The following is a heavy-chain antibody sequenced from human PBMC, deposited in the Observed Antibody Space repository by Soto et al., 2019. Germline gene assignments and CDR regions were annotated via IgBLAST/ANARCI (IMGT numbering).Heavy chain of an antibody. CDR2: ISYDGSNK. D-gene: IGHD1-1*01. J-gene: IGHJ6*02. CDR3: PRRESNSPQYYYYGMDV. V-gene: IGHV3-30-3*01. Sequence: PGGSLRLSCAASGFTFSSYAMHWVRQAPGKGLEWVAVISYDGSNKYYADSVKGRFTISRDNSKNTIYLQMNTLRAEDTALYYSPRRESNSPQYYYYGMDVWGQGTTVTVS. CDR1: GFTFSSYA.